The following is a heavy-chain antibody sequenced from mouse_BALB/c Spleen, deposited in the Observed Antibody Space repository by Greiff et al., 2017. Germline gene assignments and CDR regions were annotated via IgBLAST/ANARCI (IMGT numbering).Heavy chain of an antibody. J-gene: IGHJ1*01. D-gene: IGHD1-2*01. CDR1: GYSITSDYA. CDR2: ISYSGST. CDR3: ARYDIHYYGPWYFDV. V-gene: IGHV3-2*02. Sequence: EVKLEESGPGLVKPSQSLSLTCTVTGYSITSDYAWNWIRQFPGNKLEWMGYISYSGSTSYNPSLKSRISITRDTSKNQFFLQLNSVTTEDTATYYCARYDIHYYGPWYFDVWGAGTTVTVSS.